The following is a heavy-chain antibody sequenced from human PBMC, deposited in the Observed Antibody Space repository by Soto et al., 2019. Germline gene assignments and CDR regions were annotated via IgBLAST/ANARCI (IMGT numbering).Heavy chain of an antibody. D-gene: IGHD4-17*01. V-gene: IGHV1-18*04. CDR1: GYTFTSYG. CDR3: ARHDHGDYVRVTDY. J-gene: IGHJ4*02. CDR2: VSPYSRNT. Sequence: GASVKVSCKASGYTFTSYGISWVRQAPGQGLEWMGWVSPYSRNTNYAQKLQGRVTMTTDTSTSTAYMELRSLRSDDTAVYFCARHDHGDYVRVTDYWGQGTLVTVSS.